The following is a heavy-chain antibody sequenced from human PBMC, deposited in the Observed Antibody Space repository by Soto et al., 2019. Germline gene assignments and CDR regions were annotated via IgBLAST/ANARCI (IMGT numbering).Heavy chain of an antibody. CDR2: ITAGNGNT. CDR1: GYIFTSYT. V-gene: IGHV1-3*01. Sequence: QVQLVQSGAEVKKPRASVKVSCKASGYIFTSYTMHWVRQAPGQRLEWMGRITAGNGNTKYSQKFQGRLTITRDTSASTVYMELNNLRSEDTAVYYCARTAGPTPFDPWGQGTPVTVSS. D-gene: IGHD6-19*01. J-gene: IGHJ5*02. CDR3: ARTAGPTPFDP.